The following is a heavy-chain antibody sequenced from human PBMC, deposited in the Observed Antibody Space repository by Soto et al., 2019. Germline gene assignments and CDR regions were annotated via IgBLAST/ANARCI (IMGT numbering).Heavy chain of an antibody. V-gene: IGHV1-24*01. J-gene: IGHJ6*03. D-gene: IGHD6-13*01. CDR3: ARGGYSSSWYNYYYYMDV. Sequence: GASVKVSCKVSGYTLTELSMHWVRQAPGKGLEWMGGFDPEGGNTSYAQKFQGRVTMTKDTSISTAYMELSSLRSEDTAVYYCARGGYSSSWYNYYYYMDVWGKGTTVTVSS. CDR1: GYTLTELS. CDR2: FDPEGGNT.